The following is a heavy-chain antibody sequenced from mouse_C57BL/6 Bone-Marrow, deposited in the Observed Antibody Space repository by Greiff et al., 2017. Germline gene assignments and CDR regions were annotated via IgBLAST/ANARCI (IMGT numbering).Heavy chain of an antibody. CDR1: GYTFTDYY. J-gene: IGHJ3*01. CDR3: ARNYGSSYWFAY. V-gene: IGHV1-19*01. CDR2: INPYNGGT. Sequence: VQLQQSGPVLVKPGASVKMSCKASGYTFTDYYMNWVKQSHGKSLEWIGVINPYNGGTSYNQKFKGKATLTVDKSSSTAYMALNSLTSEDSAVYYCARNYGSSYWFAYWGQGTLVTVSA. D-gene: IGHD1-1*01.